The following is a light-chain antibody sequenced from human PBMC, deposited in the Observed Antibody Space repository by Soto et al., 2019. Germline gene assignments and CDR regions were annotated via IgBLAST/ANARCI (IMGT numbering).Light chain of an antibody. Sequence: QLVLTQPPSVSGSPGQSVTISCTGTSSDVGSYNRVSWYQQRPGTAPKLMIYEVSNRPSGVPDRFSGSKSGNTASLTISGLQAEDEADYYCSSFTSSSTVIFGGGTKLTVL. J-gene: IGLJ2*01. CDR1: SSDVGSYNR. V-gene: IGLV2-18*02. CDR3: SSFTSSSTVI. CDR2: EVS.